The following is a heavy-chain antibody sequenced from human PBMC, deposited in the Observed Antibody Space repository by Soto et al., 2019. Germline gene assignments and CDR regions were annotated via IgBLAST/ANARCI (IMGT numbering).Heavy chain of an antibody. CDR3: ARGRYGDY. Sequence: QVHLVQSGAEVKKPGASVKVSCKGSGYAFTAYGITWVRQAPGQGLEWMRWISAHNGNTNYAQKLQGRVTVTRDTSTSTAYMELRSRRSDDTAVYYSARGRYGDYWGQGALVTVSS. J-gene: IGHJ4*02. D-gene: IGHD1-1*01. CDR1: GYAFTAYG. V-gene: IGHV1-18*01. CDR2: ISAHNGNT.